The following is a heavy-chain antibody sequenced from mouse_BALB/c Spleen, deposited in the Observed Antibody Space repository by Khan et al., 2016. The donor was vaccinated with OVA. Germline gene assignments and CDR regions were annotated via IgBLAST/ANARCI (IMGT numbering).Heavy chain of an antibody. CDR2: ISYTGST. Sequence: EVELVESGHGLVKPSQSLSLTCTVTGYSLTSGYGWNWIWQFPENKLEWMGYISYTGSTNYNPSLKRRISLTLDTSKNQFFLQLNFVTTYDTARYYCASTARMDYWGQGTTLTVSS. CDR1: GYSLTSGYG. CDR3: ASTARMDY. J-gene: IGHJ2*01. D-gene: IGHD1-2*01. V-gene: IGHV3-1*02.